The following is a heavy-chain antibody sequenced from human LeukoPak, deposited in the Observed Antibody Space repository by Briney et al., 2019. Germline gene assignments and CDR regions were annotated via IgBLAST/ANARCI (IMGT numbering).Heavy chain of an antibody. V-gene: IGHV3-30*18. CDR3: AKQEIGITWSMGY. J-gene: IGHJ4*02. D-gene: IGHD1-14*01. CDR1: GFTFSSYG. Sequence: GGSLRLSCAAPGFTFSSYGMYWVRQAPGKGLEWVAVVSFDGSQKFYADSAKGRFTISRDDSKNMLFLQMNSLRVEDTALYYCAKQEIGITWSMGYWGQGTLVTVFS. CDR2: VSFDGSQK.